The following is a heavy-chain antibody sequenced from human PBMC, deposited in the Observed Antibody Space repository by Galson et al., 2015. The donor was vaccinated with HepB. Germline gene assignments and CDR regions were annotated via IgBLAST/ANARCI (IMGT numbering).Heavy chain of an antibody. CDR2: INHSGST. V-gene: IGHV4-34*01. D-gene: IGHD3-22*01. CDR1: GGSFSGYY. CDR3: ARDDDTSSHYSKFEY. J-gene: IGHJ4*02. Sequence: LSLTCAVYGGSFSGYYWSWIRQPPGKGLEWIGEINHSGSTNYNPSLKSRVTISVDTSENQFSLKLSSVTAADTAVYYCARDDDTSSHYSKFEYWGQGTLVTVSS.